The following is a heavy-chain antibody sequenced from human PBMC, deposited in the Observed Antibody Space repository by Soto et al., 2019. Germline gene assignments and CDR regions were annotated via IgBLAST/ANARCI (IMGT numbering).Heavy chain of an antibody. CDR2: INHSGST. D-gene: IGHD6-19*01. J-gene: IGHJ5*02. V-gene: IGHV4-34*01. Sequence: PSETLSLTCAVYGGSFSGYYWSWIRQPPGKGLEWIGEINHSGSTNYNPSLKSRVTISVGTSKNQFSLKLSSVTAADTAVYYCARGFGYSSGWGRYNWFDPWGQGTLVTVSS. CDR3: ARGFGYSSGWGRYNWFDP. CDR1: GGSFSGYY.